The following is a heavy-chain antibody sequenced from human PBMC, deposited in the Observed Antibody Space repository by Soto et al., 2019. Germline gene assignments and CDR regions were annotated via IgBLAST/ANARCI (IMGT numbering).Heavy chain of an antibody. CDR2: IYYSGST. D-gene: IGHD4-17*01. CDR1: GGSISSSSYY. CDR3: ASKGDYDGYYYYYMDV. V-gene: IGHV4-39*01. J-gene: IGHJ6*03. Sequence: PSETLSLTCTVSGGSISSSSYYWGWIRQPPGKGLEWIGSIYYSGSTYYNPSLKSRVTISVDTSKNQFSLKLSSVTAADTAVYYCASKGDYDGYYYYYMDVWGKGTTVTVSS.